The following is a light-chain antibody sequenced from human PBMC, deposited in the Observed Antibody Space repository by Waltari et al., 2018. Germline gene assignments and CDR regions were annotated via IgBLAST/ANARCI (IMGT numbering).Light chain of an antibody. V-gene: IGLV1-40*01. Sequence: QSILTQPPSVSGAPGQKVTISCTGSSSNIGAGYDVHWYQQLPGAAPKRIIYGNNNRPSGVPDRFSGSKSGTSASLDITGLQTEDEADYYCQSYDSSLSDSGVFGGGTKVTVL. CDR3: QSYDSSLSDSGV. J-gene: IGLJ3*02. CDR1: SSNIGAGYD. CDR2: GNN.